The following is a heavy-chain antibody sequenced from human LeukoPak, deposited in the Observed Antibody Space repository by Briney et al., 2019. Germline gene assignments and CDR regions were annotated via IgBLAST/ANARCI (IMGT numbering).Heavy chain of an antibody. Sequence: ASVKASCKASGYTFTSYAMHWVRQAPGQRLEWMGWIDAGNGNTKYSQKFQGRVTITRDTSASTAYMELSSLRSEDTAVYYCARGVYYDSSGYYLWGQGTLVTVSS. CDR2: IDAGNGNT. CDR1: GYTFTSYA. CDR3: ARGVYYDSSGYYL. D-gene: IGHD3-22*01. J-gene: IGHJ4*02. V-gene: IGHV1-3*01.